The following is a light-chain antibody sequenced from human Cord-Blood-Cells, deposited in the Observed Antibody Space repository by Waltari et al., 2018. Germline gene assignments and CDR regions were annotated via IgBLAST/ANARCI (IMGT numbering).Light chain of an antibody. CDR2: EGS. J-gene: IGLJ3*02. CDR3: CAYAGSWV. V-gene: IGLV2-23*01. CDR1: RRDVGSYTL. Sequence: QSALTQPASVSGSPAQSITISCTGTRRDVGSYTLVSWYQQHPGNAPKLMLYEGSKRPSGVSNRCSGSKSGNTASLTISGLQAEDEADYYCCAYAGSWVFGGGTKLTVL.